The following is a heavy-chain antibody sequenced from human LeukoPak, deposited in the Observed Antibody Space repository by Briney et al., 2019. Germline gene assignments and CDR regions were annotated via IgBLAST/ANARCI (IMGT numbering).Heavy chain of an antibody. D-gene: IGHD2-21*02. J-gene: IGHJ4*02. CDR3: ARGGRKYCAGDCYTVDY. CDR1: GGSISTYY. V-gene: IGHV4-4*07. Sequence: SETLSLTCTVSGGSISTYYWSWIRQPAGKGLEWIGRIYTSGSTNYNPSLKSRVTMSVDTSKNQFSLKLSSVTAADTAMYYCARGGRKYCAGDCYTVDYWGQGTLVTVSS. CDR2: IYTSGST.